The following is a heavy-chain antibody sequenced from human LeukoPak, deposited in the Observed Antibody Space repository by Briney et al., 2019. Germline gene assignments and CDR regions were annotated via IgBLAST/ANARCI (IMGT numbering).Heavy chain of an antibody. CDR3: AREPPACSSTSCYLNY. Sequence: GGSLTLSCPASGFTFSSYGMHWVRQAPAKGLEWVAVIWYDGSNKYYADSVKGRFTISRDNSKNTLYLQMNSLRAEDTAVYYCAREPPACSSTSCYLNYWGQGTLVTVSS. J-gene: IGHJ4*02. CDR1: GFTFSSYG. D-gene: IGHD2-2*01. CDR2: IWYDGSNK. V-gene: IGHV3-33*01.